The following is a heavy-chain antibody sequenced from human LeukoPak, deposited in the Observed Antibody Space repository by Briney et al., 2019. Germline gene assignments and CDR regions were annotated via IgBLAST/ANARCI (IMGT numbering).Heavy chain of an antibody. D-gene: IGHD2-15*01. Sequence: SETLSLTCTVSGGSINGYYWSWIRQPPGKGLEWIGYNYYSGSTNYNPSLKSRVTISVDTSKNQFSLNLSSVTAADTAVYYCARHTLVAASSFDYWGRGTLVTVSS. CDR3: ARHTLVAASSFDY. J-gene: IGHJ4*02. CDR1: GGSINGYY. V-gene: IGHV4-59*08. CDR2: NYYSGST.